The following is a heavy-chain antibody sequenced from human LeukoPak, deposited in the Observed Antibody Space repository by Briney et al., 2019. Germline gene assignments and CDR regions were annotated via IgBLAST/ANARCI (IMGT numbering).Heavy chain of an antibody. CDR3: ARVRGYCSSTSCYRRNWFDP. CDR1: GYTFTSYG. V-gene: IGHV1-8*02. Sequence: ASVKVSCKASGYTFTSYGISWVRQAPGQGLEWMGWMNPNSGNTGYAQKFQGRVTMTRNTSISTAYMELSSLRSEDTAVYYCARVRGYCSSTSCYRRNWFDPWGQGTLVTVSS. J-gene: IGHJ5*02. D-gene: IGHD2-2*03. CDR2: MNPNSGNT.